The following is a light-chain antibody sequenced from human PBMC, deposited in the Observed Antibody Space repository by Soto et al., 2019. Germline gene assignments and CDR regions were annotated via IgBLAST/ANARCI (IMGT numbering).Light chain of an antibody. J-gene: IGKJ1*01. CDR2: KAS. CDR1: QSISPW. V-gene: IGKV1-5*03. Sequence: DIQMTQSPSTLSASVGDRVTITCRASQSISPWLAWYQQKPGKAPKLLIYKASSLDSGVPSRFSGSGSGTEFTLTISSLQPDDFATYYCQHYKTYSRTFGQGTKVEIK. CDR3: QHYKTYSRT.